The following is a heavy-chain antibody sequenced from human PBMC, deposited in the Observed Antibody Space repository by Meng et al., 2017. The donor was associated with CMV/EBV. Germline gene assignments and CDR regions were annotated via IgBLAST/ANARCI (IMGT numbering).Heavy chain of an antibody. V-gene: IGHV4-4*07. J-gene: IGHJ5*02. CDR2: IYTRSST. Sequence: QVQLQESGPGLVKPSXXLYLTCTGPCGSISSYYWSWIRQPAGKGLEWIGRIYTRSSTNYPPSLQSRVPLSVDTSKNQFSLKLSSVTAADTAVSYSSRAVPFLPSFFPPFGQGTLVTVSS. CDR1: CGSISSYY. CDR3: SRAVPFLPSFFPP. D-gene: IGHD2/OR15-2a*01.